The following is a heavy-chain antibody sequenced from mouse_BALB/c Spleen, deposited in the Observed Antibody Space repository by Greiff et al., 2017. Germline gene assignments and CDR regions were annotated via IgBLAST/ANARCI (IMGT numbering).Heavy chain of an antibody. D-gene: IGHD1-1*01. CDR3: ARGYGSSYVSMDY. CDR2: IDPSDSET. V-gene: IGHV1S126*01. Sequence: QVQLQQSGPQLVRPGASVKISCKASGYSFTSYWMHWVKQRPGQGLEWIGMIDPSDSETRLNQKFKDKATLTVDKSSSTAYMQLSSPTSEDSAVYYCARGYGSSYVSMDYWGQGTSVTVSS. J-gene: IGHJ4*01. CDR1: GYSFTSYW.